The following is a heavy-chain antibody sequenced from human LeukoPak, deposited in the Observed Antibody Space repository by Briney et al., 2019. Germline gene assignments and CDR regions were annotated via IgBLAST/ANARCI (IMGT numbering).Heavy chain of an antibody. Sequence: SVKVSCKASGGTFSSYAISWVRQAPGQGLEWMGRIIPIFGIANYAQKFQGRVTITADKSTSTAYMELSSLRSEDTAVYYCARGLSGWYIGDYWGQGTLVTVSS. V-gene: IGHV1-69*04. CDR1: GGTFSSYA. CDR2: IIPIFGIA. J-gene: IGHJ4*02. CDR3: ARGLSGWYIGDY. D-gene: IGHD6-19*01.